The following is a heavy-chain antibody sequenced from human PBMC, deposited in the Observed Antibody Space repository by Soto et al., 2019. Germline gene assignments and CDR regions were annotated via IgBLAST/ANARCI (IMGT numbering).Heavy chain of an antibody. V-gene: IGHV3-23*01. CDR2: TSGSGGSK. J-gene: IGHJ6*03. Sequence: EVQLLESGGDLVQPGGSLRLSCVASGFTFSSYGMSWVRQAPGKGLEWVSGTSGSGGSKYYADSLEGRFTISRDNSKNTLYLQMNSLRAEDTAVYHCAKDDFGDYFYYMNVWGNGTTVTVSS. CDR3: AKDDFGDYFYYMNV. CDR1: GFTFSSYG. D-gene: IGHD3-10*01.